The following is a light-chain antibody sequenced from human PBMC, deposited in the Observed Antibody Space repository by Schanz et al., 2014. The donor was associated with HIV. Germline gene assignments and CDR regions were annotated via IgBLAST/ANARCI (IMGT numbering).Light chain of an antibody. V-gene: IGLV1-44*01. CDR1: SSNIGVNP. CDR2: RDN. Sequence: QSVMNQPPSASGTPGQRVTISCSGSSSNIGVNPVNWYQQVPGTAPKLLIHRDNQRASGVPDRFSGSKSGTSASLAITGLQAEDEGDYYCLSYDISLSSYVFGTGTKLTVL. CDR3: LSYDISLSSYV. J-gene: IGLJ1*01.